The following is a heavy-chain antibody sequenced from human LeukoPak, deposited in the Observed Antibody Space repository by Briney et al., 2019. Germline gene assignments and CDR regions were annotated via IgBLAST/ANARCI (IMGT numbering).Heavy chain of an antibody. V-gene: IGHV3-7*01. CDR3: ARVETAQYYDSSGPAEY. CDR1: EFTFSIYW. Sequence: GGSLRLSCAASEFTFSIYWMSGVGQAPGKGLERVANIKQDGSETYYGGSAKGRFPISRGHAKDSVYPRMNRLRAEGPAGYYWARVETAQYYDSSGPAEYWGQGTPVTVS. CDR2: IKQDGSET. J-gene: IGHJ4*02. D-gene: IGHD3-22*01.